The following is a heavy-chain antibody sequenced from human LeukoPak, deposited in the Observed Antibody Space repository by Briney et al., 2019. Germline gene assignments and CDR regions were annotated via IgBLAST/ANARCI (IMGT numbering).Heavy chain of an antibody. CDR2: ISSSSTYI. J-gene: IGHJ3*02. D-gene: IGHD5-12*01. CDR1: GFTFSRDS. Sequence: GGSLRLSCAASGFTFSRDSMNWVRQAPGKGLEWVSSISSSSTYIYYADSVKGRFTISRDNAKNSLHLQMNSPSAEDTAVYYCARGGGYSGYDLDAFDIWGQGTMVTVSS. CDR3: ARGGGYSGYDLDAFDI. V-gene: IGHV3-21*01.